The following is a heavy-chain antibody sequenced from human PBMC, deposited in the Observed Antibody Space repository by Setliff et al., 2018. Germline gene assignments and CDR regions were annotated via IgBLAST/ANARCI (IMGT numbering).Heavy chain of an antibody. J-gene: IGHJ4*02. Sequence: GGSLRLSCAASGFTFSSYAMSWVRQAPGKGLEWVSAISGSGGSTYYADSVKGRFTISRDNSKNTLHLQMNSLRAEDTAIYYCAKIWGAYCTGNRCHSDPPHWDNWGQGTLVTVSS. CDR1: GFTFSSYA. CDR3: AKIWGAYCTGNRCHSDPPHWDN. V-gene: IGHV3-23*01. CDR2: ISGSGGST. D-gene: IGHD2-15*01.